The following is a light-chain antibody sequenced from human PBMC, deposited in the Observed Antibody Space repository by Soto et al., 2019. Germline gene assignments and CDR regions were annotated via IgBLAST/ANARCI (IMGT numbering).Light chain of an antibody. Sequence: DIQMTQSPSTLSASVGDRVTITCRASQSISSWLAWYQQKPGKAPKLLISDASSLKSGVPSRFSGRGSATDFTLTISSLQPADFATYYCPQYYGYSSTFGQGTKVEIK. CDR2: DAS. J-gene: IGKJ1*01. V-gene: IGKV1-5*01. CDR1: QSISSW. CDR3: PQYYGYSST.